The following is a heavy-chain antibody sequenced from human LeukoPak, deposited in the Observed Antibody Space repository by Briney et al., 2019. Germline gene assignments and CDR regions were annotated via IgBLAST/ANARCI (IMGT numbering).Heavy chain of an antibody. D-gene: IGHD2-2*01. J-gene: IGHJ4*02. V-gene: IGHV3-30*02. Sequence: GGSLRLSCAASGFTFSSYGMHWVRQAPGKGLEWVAFIRYDGSNKYYADSVKGRFTISRDNSKNTLYLQMNSLRAEDTAVYYCAKAAYPSGYCSSTSCRTNYYFDYWGQGTLVTVSS. CDR3: AKAAYPSGYCSSTSCRTNYYFDY. CDR1: GFTFSSYG. CDR2: IRYDGSNK.